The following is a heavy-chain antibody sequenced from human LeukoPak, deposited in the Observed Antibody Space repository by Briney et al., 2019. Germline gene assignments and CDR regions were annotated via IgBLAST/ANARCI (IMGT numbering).Heavy chain of an antibody. J-gene: IGHJ5*02. V-gene: IGHV4-61*02. Sequence: SETLSPTCTVSGGSISSGSYYWSWIRQPAGKGLEWIGRIYTSGSTNYNPSLKSRVTISVDTSKNQFSLKLSSVTAADTAVYYCARTSGRWFDPWGQGTLVTVSS. CDR3: ARTSGRWFDP. CDR2: IYTSGST. D-gene: IGHD1-1*01. CDR1: GGSISSGSYY.